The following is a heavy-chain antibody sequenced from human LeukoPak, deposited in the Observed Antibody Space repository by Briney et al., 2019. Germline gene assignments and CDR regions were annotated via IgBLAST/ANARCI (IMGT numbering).Heavy chain of an antibody. J-gene: IGHJ4*02. V-gene: IGHV5-51*01. CDR2: IFPGDSDT. CDR1: GYNFTSYW. CDR3: ARYAGYSSFDY. D-gene: IGHD6-13*01. Sequence: GESLKISCKGSGYNFTSYWTGWVRQMPGKGLEWMGIIFPGDSDTRYSPSFQGQVTISAEKSISTAYLQWSSLKASDTAMYYCARYAGYSSFDYWGQGTLVTVSS.